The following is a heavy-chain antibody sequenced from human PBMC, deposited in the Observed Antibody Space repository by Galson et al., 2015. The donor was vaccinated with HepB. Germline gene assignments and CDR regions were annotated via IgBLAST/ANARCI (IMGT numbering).Heavy chain of an antibody. CDR1: GFTVSDNY. D-gene: IGHD5-18*01. V-gene: IGHV3-53*01. CDR3: ARLDATMVTSFDY. Sequence: SLRLSCAASGFTVSDNYLSWVRQAPGRELEWVSVIYAYGSTYYADSVKGRFTISRDNSKNTVYLQMNSLRAEDTAVYYCARLDATMVTSFDYWGQGTLVTVSS. CDR2: IYAYGST. J-gene: IGHJ4*02.